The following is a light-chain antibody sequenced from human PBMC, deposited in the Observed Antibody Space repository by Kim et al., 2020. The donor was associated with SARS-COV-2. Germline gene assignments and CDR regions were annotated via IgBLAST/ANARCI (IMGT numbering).Light chain of an antibody. CDR3: NSRDSNDNGV. CDR1: SLRSYY. J-gene: IGLJ2*01. CDR2: GKN. V-gene: IGLV3-19*01. Sequence: SSELTQDPAVSVALGQTVRITCQGDSLRSYYATWYQQKPGQAPILVIYGKNNRPSGIPDRFSGSSSGNTASLTITGTQAGDEADYYWNSRDSNDNGVFGG.